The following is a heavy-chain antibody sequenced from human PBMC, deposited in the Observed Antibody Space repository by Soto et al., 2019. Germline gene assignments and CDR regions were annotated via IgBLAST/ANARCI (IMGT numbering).Heavy chain of an antibody. Sequence: QVQLQESGPGLVKPSQTLSLTCTVSGGSISRGGYYWSWIRQHPGKGLEWIGYIYYSGGTYYNPSLKSRVTISVVTSENQFSLRLSSVTAADAAVYYCARKDSGYADYMDVWGKGTTVIVTS. CDR3: ARKDSGYADYMDV. CDR2: IYYSGGT. V-gene: IGHV4-31*03. CDR1: GGSISRGGYY. J-gene: IGHJ6*03. D-gene: IGHD5-12*01.